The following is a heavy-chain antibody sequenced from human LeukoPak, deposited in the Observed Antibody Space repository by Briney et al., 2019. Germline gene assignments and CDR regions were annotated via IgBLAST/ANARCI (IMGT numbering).Heavy chain of an antibody. J-gene: IGHJ4*02. CDR1: GFTFSDYY. CDR3: ARRRDSGSLQHFDY. V-gene: IGHV3-11*01. Sequence: GGSLRLSCAASGFTFSDYYMSWIRQAPGKGLEWVSYISSSGTTIYYADSVKGRFTISRDNAKNSLYLQMNSLRAEDTAVYYCARRRDSGSLQHFDYWGQGTLVSVSS. CDR2: ISSSGTTI. D-gene: IGHD1-26*01.